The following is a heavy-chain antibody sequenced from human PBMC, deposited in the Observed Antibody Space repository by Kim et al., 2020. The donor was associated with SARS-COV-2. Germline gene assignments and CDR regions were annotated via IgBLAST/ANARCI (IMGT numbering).Heavy chain of an antibody. V-gene: IGHV3-53*01. CDR3: ASAGPLVAGREPFSNDY. Sequence: GGSLRLSCAASGFTVSSNYMSWVRQAPGKGLEWVSVIYSGGSTYYADSVKGRFTISRDNSKNTLYLQMNSLRAEDTAVYYCASAGPLVAGREPFSNDYWGQGTLVTVSS. CDR2: IYSGGST. CDR1: GFTVSSNY. D-gene: IGHD6-19*01. J-gene: IGHJ4*02.